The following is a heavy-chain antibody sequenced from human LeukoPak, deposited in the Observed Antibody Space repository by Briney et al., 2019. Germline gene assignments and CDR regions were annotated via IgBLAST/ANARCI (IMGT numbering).Heavy chain of an antibody. D-gene: IGHD6-19*01. J-gene: IGHJ4*02. CDR3: ALIAVAGKDYFDY. V-gene: IGHV1-8*02. CDR2: MNPNSGNT. Sequence: GASVKVSCKASGYTFTSYYMHWVRQATGQGLEWMGWMNPNSGNTGYAQKFQGRVTMTRNTSISTAYMELSSLRSEDTAVYYCALIAVAGKDYFDYWGQGTLVTVSS. CDR1: GYTFTSYY.